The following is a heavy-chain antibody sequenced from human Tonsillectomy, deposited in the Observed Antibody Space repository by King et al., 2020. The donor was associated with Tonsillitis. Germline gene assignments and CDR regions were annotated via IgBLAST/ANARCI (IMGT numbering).Heavy chain of an antibody. CDR2: IYYSGAT. J-gene: IGHJ5*02. CDR1: GGSISSNSYY. V-gene: IGHV4-39*01. D-gene: IGHD7-27*01. Sequence: QLQESGPGLVKPSETLSLTCTVSGGSISSNSYYWGWIRQPPGKGLEWIGSIYYSGATYYNPSLKSRVTISVDTSKNQFSLKLNSVTAADSVVYYCARSWGLSTNWVDPWGQGTLVTVSS. CDR3: ARSWGLSTNWVDP.